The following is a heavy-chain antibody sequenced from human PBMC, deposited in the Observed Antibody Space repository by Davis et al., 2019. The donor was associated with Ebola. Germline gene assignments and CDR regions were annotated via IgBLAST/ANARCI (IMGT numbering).Heavy chain of an antibody. Sequence: MPGGSLRLSCAVHGGSFSDYYWSWIRQPPGKGLEWIGEINHSVSTNYNPSLKSRVTISVDTSKNQFSLKLSSVTAADTAVYYCARAAIFGVVAPWFDPWGQGTLVTVSS. CDR3: ARAAIFGVVAPWFDP. CDR1: GGSFSDYY. J-gene: IGHJ5*02. D-gene: IGHD3-3*01. CDR2: INHSVST. V-gene: IGHV4-34*01.